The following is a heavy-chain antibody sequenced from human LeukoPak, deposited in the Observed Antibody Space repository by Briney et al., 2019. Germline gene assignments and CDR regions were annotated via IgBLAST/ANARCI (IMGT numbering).Heavy chain of an antibody. Sequence: GGSLRLSCAASGFTFSSYSMNWVRQAPGKGLEWVSYISSSSSTIYYADSVKGRFTISRDNAKNSLYLQMNSLKTEDTAVYYCTTVVVVGATKELYYFDYWGQGTLVTVSS. V-gene: IGHV3-48*01. J-gene: IGHJ4*02. CDR1: GFTFSSYS. CDR3: TTVVVVGATKELYYFDY. D-gene: IGHD1-26*01. CDR2: ISSSSSTI.